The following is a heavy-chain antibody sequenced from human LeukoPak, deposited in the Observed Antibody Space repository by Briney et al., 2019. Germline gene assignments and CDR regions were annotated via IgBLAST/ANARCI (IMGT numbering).Heavy chain of an antibody. CDR1: GVSISSGGYY. J-gene: IGHJ4*02. Sequence: SETLSLTCTVSGVSISSGGYYWSWIRQHPGQGLEWIGYIYYSGTTYYNPSLKSRVTISVDTSKNQLSLELSSVTAADTAVYYCARVSGLVVYACVDYWGQGTLVTVSS. V-gene: IGHV4-31*03. D-gene: IGHD2-8*02. CDR2: IYYSGTT. CDR3: ARVSGLVVYACVDY.